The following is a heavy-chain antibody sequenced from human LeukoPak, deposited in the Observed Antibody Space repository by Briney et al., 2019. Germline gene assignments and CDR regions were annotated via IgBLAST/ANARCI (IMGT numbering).Heavy chain of an antibody. CDR2: ISGSGGST. J-gene: IGHJ4*02. CDR3: AKIGQPLVVVTATSDY. CDR1: GFTFSSYA. V-gene: IGHV3-23*01. Sequence: GGSLRLSCAASGFTFSSYAMSWVRQAPGKGLEWVSAISGSGGSTYYADSVRGRFTISRDNSKNTLYLRMNSLRAEDTAVYYCAKIGQPLVVVTATSDYWGQGTLVTVSS. D-gene: IGHD2-21*02.